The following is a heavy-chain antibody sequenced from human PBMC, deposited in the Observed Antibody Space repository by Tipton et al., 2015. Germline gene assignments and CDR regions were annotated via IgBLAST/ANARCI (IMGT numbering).Heavy chain of an antibody. CDR1: GASISGHS. Sequence: LSLTCTVSGASISGHSWTWIRQPPGKGLEWIGYIYYTGSTNYNPSLKSRVTISVDTSKNQFSLRLTSVTAADTAVYYCARGYGSGWRHFDYWGQGTLVTVSS. V-gene: IGHV4-59*11. J-gene: IGHJ4*02. CDR2: IYYTGST. D-gene: IGHD6-19*01. CDR3: ARGYGSGWRHFDY.